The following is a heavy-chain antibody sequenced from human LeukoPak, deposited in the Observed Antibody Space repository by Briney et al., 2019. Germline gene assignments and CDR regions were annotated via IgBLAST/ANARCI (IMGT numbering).Heavy chain of an antibody. Sequence: KPSETLSLTCTVSGGSISSYYWSWIRQPPGKGLEWIGYIYYSGSTNYNLSLKSRVTISVDTSKNQFSLKLSSVTAADTAVYYCARGSYCGGDCPVVRPWAFDIWGQGTMVTVSS. CDR1: GGSISSYY. CDR3: ARGSYCGGDCPVVRPWAFDI. J-gene: IGHJ3*02. D-gene: IGHD2-21*02. V-gene: IGHV4-59*01. CDR2: IYYSGST.